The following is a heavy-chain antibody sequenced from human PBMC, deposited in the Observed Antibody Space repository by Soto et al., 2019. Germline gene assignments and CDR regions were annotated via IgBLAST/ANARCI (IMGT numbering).Heavy chain of an antibody. V-gene: IGHV3-30-3*01. CDR3: AREVGGEQWLVRYYYYYGMDV. J-gene: IGHJ6*02. Sequence: GGSLRLSCAASGFTFSSYAMHWVRQAPGKGLEWVAVISYDGSNKYYADSVKGRFTISRDNSKNTLYLQMNSLRAEETVVYYGAREVGGEQWLVRYYYYYGMDVWGQGTTVTVSS. CDR1: GFTFSSYA. CDR2: ISYDGSNK. D-gene: IGHD6-19*01.